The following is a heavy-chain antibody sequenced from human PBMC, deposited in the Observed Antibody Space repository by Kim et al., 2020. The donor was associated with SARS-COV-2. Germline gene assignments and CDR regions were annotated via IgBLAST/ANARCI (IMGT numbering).Heavy chain of an antibody. CDR3: ARSGTGANYYYGMDV. J-gene: IGHJ6*02. D-gene: IGHD7-27*01. Sequence: PPPKSRVTIAIDTSKNQFARKLSSVAAADTAVYYCARSGTGANYYYGMDVWGQGTTVTVSS. V-gene: IGHV4-59*01.